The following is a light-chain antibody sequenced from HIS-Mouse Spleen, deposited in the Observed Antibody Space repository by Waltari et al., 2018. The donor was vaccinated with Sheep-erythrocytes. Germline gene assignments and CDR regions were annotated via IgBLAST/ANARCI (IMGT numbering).Light chain of an antibody. J-gene: IGLJ2*01. CDR1: RSAFGAYTD. V-gene: IGLV2-8*01. CDR3: SSYAGSNIVV. CDR2: EVS. Sequence: QSALTQPPSASGSPGRSVTITCTGTRSAFGAYTDVSWYQQHPGKAPNLMIYEVSKRPSGVPHRFSGSKSGNTASLTVSGLQAEDEADYYCSSYAGSNIVVFGGGTKLTVL.